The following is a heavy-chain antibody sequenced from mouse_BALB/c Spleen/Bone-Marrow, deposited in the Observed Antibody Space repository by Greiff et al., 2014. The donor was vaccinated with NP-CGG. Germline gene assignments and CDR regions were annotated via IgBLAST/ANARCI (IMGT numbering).Heavy chain of an antibody. Sequence: QVQLKESGPGLVAPSQSLSITCTVSGFSLTSYGVHWIRRPPGKGLEWLGVIWAGGSANYKSALMSRLSISKDNSKSQVSLKMNSLQTDDTAMYYCARGGYGYDGTFAYWGQGTLVTVSA. V-gene: IGHV2-9*02. CDR1: GFSLTSYG. CDR3: ARGGYGYDGTFAY. D-gene: IGHD2-2*01. J-gene: IGHJ3*01. CDR2: IWAGGSA.